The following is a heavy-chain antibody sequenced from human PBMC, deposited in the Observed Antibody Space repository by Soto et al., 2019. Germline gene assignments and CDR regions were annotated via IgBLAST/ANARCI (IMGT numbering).Heavy chain of an antibody. Sequence: GGSLRLSCTASGFTFNTHWMHWVRQAPGKGLVWVSRIYFDGITTNYADSVKGRLTVSRDNAKNTVYLHVDTLRDEDTAVYYCARGGAMGVDYWGQGTLVTVSS. CDR3: ARGGAMGVDY. CDR1: GFTFNTHW. D-gene: IGHD1-26*01. CDR2: IYFDGITT. V-gene: IGHV3-74*01. J-gene: IGHJ4*02.